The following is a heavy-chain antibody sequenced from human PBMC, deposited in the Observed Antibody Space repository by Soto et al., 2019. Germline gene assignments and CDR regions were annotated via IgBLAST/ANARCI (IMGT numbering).Heavy chain of an antibody. V-gene: IGHV3-7*01. CDR3: ARDSVAGTGSD. CDR2: IKQYLSEE. J-gene: IGHJ4*02. Sequence: GGSLRLSCAASGFTFSSYWMIWARQAPVRGLEFVANIKQYLSEEYYVDAVKGRFTISRCSAKNSLYLQMNSLRAEDTAVYYCARDSVAGTGSDWGQGTLVTVSS. CDR1: GFTFSSYW. D-gene: IGHD6-19*01.